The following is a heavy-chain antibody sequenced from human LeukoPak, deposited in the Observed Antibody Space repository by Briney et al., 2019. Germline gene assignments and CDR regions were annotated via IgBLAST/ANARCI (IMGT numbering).Heavy chain of an antibody. CDR1: GFTFSSYD. D-gene: IGHD5-12*01. CDR3: ARDRGY. CDR2: ISRSGGTT. J-gene: IGHJ1*01. Sequence: GGSLRLSCAASGFTFSSYDMTWVRQTPGKGLEWVALISRSGGTTYYADSVKGRFTISRDNSKNTLYLQMNSLRADDSAVYYCARDRGYWGQGTLVTVSS. V-gene: IGHV3-23*01.